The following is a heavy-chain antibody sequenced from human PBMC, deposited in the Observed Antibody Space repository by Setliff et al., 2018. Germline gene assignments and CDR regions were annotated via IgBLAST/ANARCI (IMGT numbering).Heavy chain of an antibody. V-gene: IGHV4-39*01. CDR1: GGSISSSSYY. Sequence: SETLSLTCTVSGGSISSSSYYWGWIRQPPGKGLEWIGRIHYSGTTYYNASLKSRVTMSVDTSKNQFSLKLISMIAADTAVYYCARGRNIAARLLDSWGQGTLVTVSS. J-gene: IGHJ4*02. D-gene: IGHD6-6*01. CDR3: ARGRNIAARLLDS. CDR2: IHYSGTT.